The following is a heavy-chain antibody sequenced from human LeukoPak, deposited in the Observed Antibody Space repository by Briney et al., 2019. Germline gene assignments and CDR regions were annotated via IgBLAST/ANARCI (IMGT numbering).Heavy chain of an antibody. D-gene: IGHD4-23*01. CDR3: ARDTSTHDYGGNQLWYFDL. CDR2: IKQDGSEK. V-gene: IGHV3-7*01. J-gene: IGHJ2*01. CDR1: GFTFSSYW. Sequence: GGSLRLSCAASGFTFSSYWMSWVRQAPGKGLEWVANIKQDGSEKYYVDSVKGRFTISRDNAKNSLYLQMNSLRAEDTAVYYCARDTSTHDYGGNQLWYFDLWGRGTLVTVSS.